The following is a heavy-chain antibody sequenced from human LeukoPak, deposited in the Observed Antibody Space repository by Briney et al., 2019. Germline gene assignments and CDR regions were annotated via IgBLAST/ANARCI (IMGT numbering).Heavy chain of an antibody. Sequence: GGSLRPSCAASGLTLSNYGMNWVRQAPGKGLEWVAVISYDGRIQKYVDSVKGRFTISRDKSKSTLYLQMSSLRPDDTAVYYCAKEATERVATTLDYWGQGTLVTVSS. J-gene: IGHJ4*02. CDR2: ISYDGRIQ. CDR1: GLTLSNYG. D-gene: IGHD5-12*01. CDR3: AKEATERVATTLDY. V-gene: IGHV3-30*18.